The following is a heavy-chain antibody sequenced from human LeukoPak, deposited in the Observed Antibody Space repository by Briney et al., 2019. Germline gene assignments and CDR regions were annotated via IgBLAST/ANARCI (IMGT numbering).Heavy chain of an antibody. V-gene: IGHV1-69*06. D-gene: IGHD3-22*01. CDR2: IIPIFGTA. J-gene: IGHJ4*02. CDR1: GGTFSSYA. Sequence: SVKVSCKASGGTFSSYAISWVRQAPGQGLEWMGRIIPIFGTANYAQKFQGRVTITADKSTSTAYMELSSLRSEDTAVYYCAREEGYYDASFDYWGQGTLVTVSS. CDR3: AREEGYYDASFDY.